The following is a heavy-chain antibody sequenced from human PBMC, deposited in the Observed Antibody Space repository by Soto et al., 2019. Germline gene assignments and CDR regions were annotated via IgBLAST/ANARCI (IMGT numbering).Heavy chain of an antibody. CDR1: GSRFSNYV. CDR3: ALSYGSYHYGAY. D-gene: IGHD4-17*01. CDR2: IIPIFNST. V-gene: IGHV1-69*06. Sequence: QVQLVRSGAEVKTPGSSLKVSCKVSGSRFSNYVISWVRQAPGHGLEWLGRIIPIFNSTKYAQRYQGRVTITADKSTSTSYLELTGLISDDTAVYYCALSYGSYHYGAYWGQGTLVTVSS. J-gene: IGHJ4*02.